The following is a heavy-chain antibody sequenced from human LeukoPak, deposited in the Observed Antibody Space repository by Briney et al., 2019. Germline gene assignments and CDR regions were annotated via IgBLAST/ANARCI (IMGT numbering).Heavy chain of an antibody. D-gene: IGHD2-15*01. V-gene: IGHV4-59*12. CDR2: IYYSGST. CDR3: ARSIEDEALMTPFDY. CDR1: GGSIGSYY. Sequence: SETLSLTCTVSGGSIGSYYWSWIRQPPGKGLEWIGYIYYSGSTNYNPSLKSRVTISVDTSKNQFSLKLSSVTAADTAVYYCARSIEDEALMTPFDYWGQGTLVTVSS. J-gene: IGHJ4*02.